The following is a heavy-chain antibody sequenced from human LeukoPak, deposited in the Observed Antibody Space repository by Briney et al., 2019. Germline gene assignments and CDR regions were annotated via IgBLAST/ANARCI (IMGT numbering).Heavy chain of an antibody. CDR1: GFTFSTYA. Sequence: GGSLRLSCVASGFTFSTYAMSWVRQAPGKGLEWVAAISGSATNTYYADSVKGRFTISRDNSKNTLYLEMDTLRVEDTAKYYCARYCTSTSCYGQNSYYGLDVWGQGTTVTVSS. CDR3: ARYCTSTSCYGQNSYYGLDV. D-gene: IGHD2-2*01. CDR2: ISGSATNT. V-gene: IGHV3-23*01. J-gene: IGHJ6*02.